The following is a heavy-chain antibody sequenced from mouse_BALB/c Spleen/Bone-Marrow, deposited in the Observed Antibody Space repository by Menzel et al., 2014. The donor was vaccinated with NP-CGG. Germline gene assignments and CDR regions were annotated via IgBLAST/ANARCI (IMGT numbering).Heavy chain of an antibody. CDR2: ISDGGTYT. J-gene: IGHJ3*01. CDR1: GFTFSDYY. Sequence: EVQRVESGGGLVKPGGSLKLSCAASGFTFSDYYIYWVRQTPEKRLEWVATISDGGTYTYYPDTVKGRFTISRDNAKNNLYLQMNGLKSEDTAMYYCVRDGDYRYACFTYWGQGTLVTVSA. V-gene: IGHV5-4*02. D-gene: IGHD2-14*01. CDR3: VRDGDYRYACFTY.